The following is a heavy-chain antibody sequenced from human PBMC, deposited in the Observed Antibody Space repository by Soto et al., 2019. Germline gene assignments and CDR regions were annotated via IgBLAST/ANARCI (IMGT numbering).Heavy chain of an antibody. CDR1: GFTFSSYG. CDR3: AKDPYSSGRGYFDY. D-gene: IGHD6-19*01. J-gene: IGHJ4*02. CDR2: ISYDGSNK. V-gene: IGHV3-30*18. Sequence: QVQLVESGGGVVQPGRSLRLSCAASGFTFSSYGMHWVRQAPGKGLEWGAVISYDGSNKYYADSVKGRFTISRDNYKNTLYLQMNSLRAEDTAVYYCAKDPYSSGRGYFDYWGQGTLVTVSS.